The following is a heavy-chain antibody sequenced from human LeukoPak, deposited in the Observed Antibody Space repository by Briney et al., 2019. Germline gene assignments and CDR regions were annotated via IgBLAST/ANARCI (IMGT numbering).Heavy chain of an antibody. J-gene: IGHJ5*02. D-gene: IGHD1-26*01. Sequence: GGSLRLSCAASGFTFTDCAMHWVRQAPGKGLEWVASVSFDGSYIFYADSVKGRFSLSRDNSRNTLFLPMTSLRAEDTAVYFCARDMIVGIRGARASAAWGQGTLVTVSS. CDR1: GFTFTDCA. V-gene: IGHV3-30*16. CDR2: VSFDGSYI. CDR3: ARDMIVGIRGARASAA.